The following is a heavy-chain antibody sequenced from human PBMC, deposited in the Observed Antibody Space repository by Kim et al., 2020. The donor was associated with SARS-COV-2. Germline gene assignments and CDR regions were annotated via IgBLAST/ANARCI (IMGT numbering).Heavy chain of an antibody. Sequence: GGSLRLSCAASGLTFSNYPMNWVRQAPGKGLEWVSTIGNRGAATYYAGSVKGRFTISRDNSKNTMYLQMDSLRAEDTAVYYCATGRGGDHWGQGTLVTVS. CDR3: ATGRGGDH. CDR1: GLTFSNYP. CDR2: IGNRGAAT. J-gene: IGHJ4*02. V-gene: IGHV3-23*01. D-gene: IGHD3-10*01.